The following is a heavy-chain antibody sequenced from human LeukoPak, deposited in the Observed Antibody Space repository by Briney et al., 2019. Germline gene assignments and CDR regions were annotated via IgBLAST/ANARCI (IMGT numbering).Heavy chain of an antibody. D-gene: IGHD1-26*01. CDR3: ARRPGAQAKNFDY. CDR1: GYSFTNYW. Sequence: GESLKIPCKGSGYSFTNYWIGWVRQMPGKGLEWMGIIYPGDSDTRYSPSFQGQVTISADKSISTAYLQWSSLKASDTAMYYCARRPGAQAKNFDYWGQGTLVTVSS. V-gene: IGHV5-51*01. CDR2: IYPGDSDT. J-gene: IGHJ4*02.